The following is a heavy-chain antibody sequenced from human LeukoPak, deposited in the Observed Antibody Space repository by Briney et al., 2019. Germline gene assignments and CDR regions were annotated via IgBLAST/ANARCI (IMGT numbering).Heavy chain of an antibody. Sequence: SQTLSLTCAISGDSVSSISAAWNWIRQSPSRGLEWLGRTYYRSKWYNDYALSVKSRITINPDTSKNQFSLQLNSVTAADTAVYYCASTPYSGRGWYFDFWGRGTLVTVSS. CDR1: GDSVSSISAA. V-gene: IGHV6-1*01. CDR3: ASTPYSGRGWYFDF. CDR2: TYYRSKWYN. D-gene: IGHD6-13*01. J-gene: IGHJ2*01.